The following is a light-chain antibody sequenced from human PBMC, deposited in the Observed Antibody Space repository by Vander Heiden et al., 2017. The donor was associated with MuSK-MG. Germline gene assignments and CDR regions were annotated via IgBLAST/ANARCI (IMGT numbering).Light chain of an antibody. J-gene: IGKJ1*01. CDR3: QQDDRSPWT. V-gene: IGKV3-20*01. CDR2: GTS. CDR1: QSVPSGY. Sequence: EVVLTQSPGTLSLSPGERATLSCRASQSVPSGYLAWFQQKPGQAPRLLIYGTSTRATGIPDRFSGSGSGTDFTLAVSALEPEDFAVYYCQQDDRSPWTFGQGTKVEIK.